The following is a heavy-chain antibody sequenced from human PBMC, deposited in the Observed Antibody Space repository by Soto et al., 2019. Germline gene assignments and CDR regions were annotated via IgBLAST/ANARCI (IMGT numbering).Heavy chain of an antibody. CDR1: GFTFTSSS. CDR2: ITVGSGNT. V-gene: IGHV1-58*01. D-gene: IGHD3-22*01. CDR3: AAGDSSGYFGG. J-gene: IGHJ4*02. Sequence: SVKVSCKASGFTFTSSSVQWVRQARGQRLEWIGWITVGSGNTNYAQKFQERVTIIRDMSTSTAYMELSNLRSEDTAVYYCAAGDSSGYFGGWGQGTQVTVSS.